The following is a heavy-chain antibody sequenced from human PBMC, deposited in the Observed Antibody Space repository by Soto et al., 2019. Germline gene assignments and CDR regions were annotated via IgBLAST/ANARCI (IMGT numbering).Heavy chain of an antibody. CDR2: IYYSGST. J-gene: IGHJ4*02. CDR3: ARGLSVTLFDK. CDR1: CGSISTGGYY. Sequence: QVQPQESGPGLVKPSQTLSLTCTVACGSISTGGYYWTWIRQHPVKGLEWIGYIYYSGSTYYNPSLKSRVTISVDTSKNQFSLKLSSVTAADTAVYYCARGLSVTLFDKWGQGTLVTVSS. D-gene: IGHD4-17*01. V-gene: IGHV4-31*03.